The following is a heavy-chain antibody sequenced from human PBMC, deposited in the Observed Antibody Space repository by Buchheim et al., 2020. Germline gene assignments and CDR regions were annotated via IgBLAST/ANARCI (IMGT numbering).Heavy chain of an antibody. CDR1: GGSISGSY. CDR3: ARGGAAVGARLYNWFDP. J-gene: IGHJ5*02. V-gene: IGHV4-59*01. D-gene: IGHD6-13*01. CDR2: IYHSGNT. Sequence: QVQLQESGPGLVKPSETLSLSCTVSGGSISGSYWSWIRQPPRKGLEWIGYIYHSGNTNYNPSLKSRVTMSVDTSKNQFSLKLSSVTAADTAVYYCARGGAAVGARLYNWFDPWGQGTL.